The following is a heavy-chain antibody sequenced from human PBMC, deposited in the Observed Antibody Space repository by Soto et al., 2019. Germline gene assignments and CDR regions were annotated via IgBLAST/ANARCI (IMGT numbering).Heavy chain of an antibody. Sequence: GGSLRLSCAASGFTFSGSAMHWVRQASGKGLEWVGRIRSKANSYATAYAASVKGRFTISRDDSKNTAYLQMNSLKTEDTAVYYCTTSIAAAGTNVRPYYYDYMDVWGKGTTVPVSS. V-gene: IGHV3-73*01. CDR1: GFTFSGSA. J-gene: IGHJ6*03. CDR3: TTSIAAAGTNVRPYYYDYMDV. CDR2: IRSKANSYAT. D-gene: IGHD6-13*01.